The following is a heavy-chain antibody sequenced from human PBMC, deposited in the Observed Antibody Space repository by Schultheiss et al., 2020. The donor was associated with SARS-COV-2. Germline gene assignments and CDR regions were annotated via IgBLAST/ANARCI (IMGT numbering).Heavy chain of an antibody. CDR3: ARLMGSYVPLDY. D-gene: IGHD2-8*01. J-gene: IGHJ4*02. Sequence: GGSLRLSCAASGFTFSSYAMHWVRQAPGKGLEWVAVISYDGSNKYYADSVKGRFTISRDNSKNTLYLQMNSLRAEDTAVYYCARLMGSYVPLDYWGQGTLVTVSS. V-gene: IGHV3-30*01. CDR1: GFTFSSYA. CDR2: ISYDGSNK.